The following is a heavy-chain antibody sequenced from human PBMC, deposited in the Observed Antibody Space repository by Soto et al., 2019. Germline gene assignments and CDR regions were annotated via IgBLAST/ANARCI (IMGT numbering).Heavy chain of an antibody. D-gene: IGHD6-6*01. Sequence: EVQLVESGGGLVQPGGSLRLSCVASGFTVSGNYMNWVRQAPGKGLEWVSVIYSGGSTYYADSVRGRFTFSRDNSKNTLYLQMNNLRAEDTAVYYCAREVVQQLEVYYYYYGMDVWGQGTTVTVSS. CDR2: IYSGGST. CDR1: GFTVSGNY. CDR3: AREVVQQLEVYYYYYGMDV. V-gene: IGHV3-66*01. J-gene: IGHJ6*02.